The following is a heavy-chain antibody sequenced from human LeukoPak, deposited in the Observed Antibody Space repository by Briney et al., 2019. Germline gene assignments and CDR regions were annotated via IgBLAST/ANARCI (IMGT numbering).Heavy chain of an antibody. CDR1: GGSISRSSYY. CDR2: IYYGGST. V-gene: IGHV4-39*07. J-gene: IGHJ4*02. CDR3: AQFSSHSDRLADY. D-gene: IGHD6-6*01. Sequence: SETLSLTCTVSGGSISRSSYYWGWIRQTPGKGPEWIGSIYYGGSTNFNPSLKSRVSMSVDKSKNQFSLNLSSVTAADTAVYYCAQFSSHSDRLADYWGQGTLVTVSS.